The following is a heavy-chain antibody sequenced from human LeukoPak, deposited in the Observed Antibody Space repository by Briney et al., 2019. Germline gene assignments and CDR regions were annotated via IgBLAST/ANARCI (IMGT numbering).Heavy chain of an antibody. D-gene: IGHD6-13*01. CDR3: ARPMVAAPGKGFLY. Sequence: AESLKISCEASGYSFTTHWIGWVRQMPGKGLEWMGIIYPGDSDTRYSPSFQGQVTISVDTSVSTAYLQWSSLKASDSAIYYCARPMVAAPGKGFLYWGQGTLVTVSS. J-gene: IGHJ4*02. V-gene: IGHV5-51*01. CDR2: IYPGDSDT. CDR1: GYSFTTHW.